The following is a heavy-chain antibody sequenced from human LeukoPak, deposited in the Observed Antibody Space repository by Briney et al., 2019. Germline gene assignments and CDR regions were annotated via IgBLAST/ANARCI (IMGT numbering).Heavy chain of an antibody. CDR3: ARRYSSNTQKDYYYYYGMDV. D-gene: IGHD6-13*01. Sequence: PSETLSLTCTVSSGSISSYYWSWIRQPPGKGLEWIGYIYYSGSTNYNPYLKSRVTISVDTSKNQFSLKLSSVTAADTAVYYCARRYSSNTQKDYYYYYGMDVWGQGTTVTVSS. CDR2: IYYSGST. V-gene: IGHV4-59*08. CDR1: SGSISSYY. J-gene: IGHJ6*02.